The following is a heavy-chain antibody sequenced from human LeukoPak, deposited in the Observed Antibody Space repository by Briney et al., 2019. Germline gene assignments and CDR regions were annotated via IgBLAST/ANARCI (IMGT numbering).Heavy chain of an antibody. D-gene: IGHD6-13*01. CDR1: GDSISYFY. CDR3: ARPTAAGTKDFDY. V-gene: IGHV4-59*12. Sequence: KPSETLSLTCTVSGDSISYFYWGWIRQPPGKGLEWIGYIFYSGSTNYNPSLKSRVTISVDTSKNQFSLKLSSVTAADTAVYYCARPTAAGTKDFDYWGQGTLVTVSS. CDR2: IFYSGST. J-gene: IGHJ4*02.